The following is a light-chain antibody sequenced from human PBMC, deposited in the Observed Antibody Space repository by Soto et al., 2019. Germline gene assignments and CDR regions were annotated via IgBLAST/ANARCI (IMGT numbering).Light chain of an antibody. CDR3: AAWDDSLNGWV. CDR1: SSNIGSNT. CDR2: SNN. J-gene: IGLJ3*02. V-gene: IGLV1-44*01. Sequence: QSVLTQPPSASGTPGQRVXISCSGSSSNIGSNTVNWYQQLPGTAPKLLIYSNNQRPSGVPDRFSGSKSGTSASLAISGLQSEDEADYYCAAWDDSLNGWVFGGGTKVTVL.